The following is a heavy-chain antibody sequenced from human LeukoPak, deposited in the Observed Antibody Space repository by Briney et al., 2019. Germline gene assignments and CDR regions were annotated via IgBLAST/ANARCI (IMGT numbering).Heavy chain of an antibody. Sequence: QSGGSLRLSCAASGFTFSSNAMTWVRQAPGKGLEWVSVITGDTGSTYYADSVRGRFTISRDNSRNTLSLQMNSLRAADTAVYHCAKDAAAPGSGGDFFDYWGQGTLVTVSS. J-gene: IGHJ4*02. CDR2: ITGDTGST. V-gene: IGHV3-23*01. CDR3: AKDAAAPGSGGDFFDY. CDR1: GFTFSSNA. D-gene: IGHD3-10*01.